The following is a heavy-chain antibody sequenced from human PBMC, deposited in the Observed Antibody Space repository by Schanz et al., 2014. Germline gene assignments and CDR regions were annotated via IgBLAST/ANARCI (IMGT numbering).Heavy chain of an antibody. CDR1: GGTFSTYP. J-gene: IGHJ4*02. Sequence: QVQLVQSGAEVKKPGSSMKVSCKASGGTFSTYPINWLRQAPGQGLEWMGRIIPVLAIADYAQKFQGRVTITADKSTSTASMELSSLRSEDTAVYYCARDVSAYVGNYFDYWGQGTLVTVSS. CDR3: ARDVSAYVGNYFDY. CDR2: IIPVLAIA. D-gene: IGHD5-12*01. V-gene: IGHV1-69*04.